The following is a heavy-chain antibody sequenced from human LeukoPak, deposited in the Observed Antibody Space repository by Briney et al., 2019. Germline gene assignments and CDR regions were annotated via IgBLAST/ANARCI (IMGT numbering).Heavy chain of an antibody. CDR3: ARASYCGGDCSIPPDY. D-gene: IGHD2-21*02. J-gene: IGHJ4*02. Sequence: SETLSLTFTLYGGSISCYYWSWIRQPPGKGQERIGYIYYSESTNSNSLLKIRVTISVDTSTNQFSLKLSSVTAADTAVYYCARASYCGGDCSIPPDYWGQGTLVTVSS. V-gene: IGHV4-59*01. CDR1: GGSISCYY. CDR2: IYYSEST.